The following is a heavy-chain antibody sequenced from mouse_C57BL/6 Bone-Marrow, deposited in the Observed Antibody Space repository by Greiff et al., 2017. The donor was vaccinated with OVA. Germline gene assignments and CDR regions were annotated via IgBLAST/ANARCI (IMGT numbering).Heavy chain of an antibody. CDR1: GFNIKDYY. CDR3: ARYYGNSVGYYAMDY. CDR2: IDPEDGET. J-gene: IGHJ4*01. V-gene: IGHV14-2*01. D-gene: IGHD2-1*01. Sequence: VQLKQSGAELVKPGASVKLSCTASGFNIKDYYMHWVKQRTEQGLEWIGRIDPEDGETKYAPKFQGKATITADTSSNTAYLQLSSLTSEDTAVYYCARYYGNSVGYYAMDYWGQGTSVTVSS.